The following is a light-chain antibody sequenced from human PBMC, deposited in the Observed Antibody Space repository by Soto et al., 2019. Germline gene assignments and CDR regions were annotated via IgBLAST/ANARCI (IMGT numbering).Light chain of an antibody. CDR3: QQSYSTPKT. J-gene: IGKJ1*01. CDR2: AAS. CDR1: QNIRTY. V-gene: IGKV1-39*01. Sequence: DIQMTQSPSSLSASVGDRVTITCRASQNIRTYLNWYQQKPGKAPKLLIYAASSSQSGVPSRFSGSGSGTHFTLTISTLQPEDFGTYYCQQSYSTPKTFGQGTKVDIK.